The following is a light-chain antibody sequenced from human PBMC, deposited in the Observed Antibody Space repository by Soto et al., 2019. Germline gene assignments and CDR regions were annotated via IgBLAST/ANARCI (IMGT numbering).Light chain of an antibody. J-gene: IGKJ2*01. Sequence: DIQMTQSPSSLSASVGDRVTITCRASQTIDSYLNWYQQKPGEAPKLLIYVASSLQSGVPSRFSGSGSGTDFNLAISSLQPEDFATYYCQQSYRLPYTFGQGTKLEIK. CDR1: QTIDSY. CDR3: QQSYRLPYT. V-gene: IGKV1-39*01. CDR2: VAS.